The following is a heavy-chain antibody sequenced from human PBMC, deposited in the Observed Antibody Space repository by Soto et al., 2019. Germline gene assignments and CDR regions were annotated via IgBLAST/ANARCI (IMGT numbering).Heavy chain of an antibody. V-gene: IGHV4-34*01. Sequence: QVQLQQWGAGLLKPSETLSLTCAVYGGSFSGYYWSWIRQPPGKGLEWIGEINHSGSTNYNPSLKSRVTISVDTSKNHFSLKLSSVTAADTAVYYCARGSLWFGELIDYWGQGTLVTVSS. CDR2: INHSGST. J-gene: IGHJ4*02. CDR3: ARGSLWFGELIDY. D-gene: IGHD3-10*01. CDR1: GGSFSGYY.